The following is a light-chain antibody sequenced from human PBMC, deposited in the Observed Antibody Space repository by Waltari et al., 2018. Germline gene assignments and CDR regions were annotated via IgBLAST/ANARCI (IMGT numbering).Light chain of an antibody. CDR3: GAWDSSLTAYV. V-gene: IGLV1-51*01. J-gene: IGLJ1*01. CDR1: TSNIGNFD. Sequence: QSVLTQPPSVSATPGQTVTITCSGSTSNIGNFDVSWYQQLPGTVPKLLVYDTYKRPSGIPDRFLGSKSGTSATLGITGLQTGDEAHYYCGAWDSSLTAYVFGTGTEVTVL. CDR2: DTY.